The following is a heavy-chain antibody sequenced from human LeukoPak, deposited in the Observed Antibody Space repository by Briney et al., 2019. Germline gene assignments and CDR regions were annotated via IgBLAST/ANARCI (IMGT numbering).Heavy chain of an antibody. J-gene: IGHJ5*02. CDR1: GGSISSYY. CDR3: AREARDYDILTGISDP. CDR2: IFYSGST. V-gene: IGHV4-59*12. D-gene: IGHD3-9*01. Sequence: SETLSLTCTVSGGSISSYYWSWIRQPPGKRLEWIGYIFYSGSTNYTPSLKSRVTISVDTSKNHFSLKLSSLTAEDTAVYYCAREARDYDILTGISDPWGQGTLVTVSS.